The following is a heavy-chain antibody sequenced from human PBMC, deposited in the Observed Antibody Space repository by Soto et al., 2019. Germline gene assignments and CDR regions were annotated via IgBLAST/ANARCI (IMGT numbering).Heavy chain of an antibody. V-gene: IGHV4-39*01. Sequence: SETLSLTGTVSVGSISSSSYYWGWILQPPGKGLEWIGSIYYSGSTYYNPSLKSRVTISVDTSKNQFSLKLSSVTAADTAVYYCARQMTTVTPDWFDPWGQGTLVTVSS. CDR1: VGSISSSSYY. CDR3: ARQMTTVTPDWFDP. J-gene: IGHJ5*02. CDR2: IYYSGST. D-gene: IGHD4-4*01.